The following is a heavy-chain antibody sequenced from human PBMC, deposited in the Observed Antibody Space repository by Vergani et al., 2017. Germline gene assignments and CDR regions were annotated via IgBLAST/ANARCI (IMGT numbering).Heavy chain of an antibody. V-gene: IGHV4-34*01. CDR1: GGSFSGYY. CDR2: INHSGST. Sequence: QVQLQQWGAGLLKPSETLSLTCAVYGGSFSGYYWSWIRQPPGKGLEWIGEINHSGSTNYNPSLKSRVTISVDTSKNQFSLKLSSVTAADTSVYYCASLWSGYYNSLFYYWGQGTLVTVSS. J-gene: IGHJ4*02. D-gene: IGHD3-3*01. CDR3: ASLWSGYYNSLFYY.